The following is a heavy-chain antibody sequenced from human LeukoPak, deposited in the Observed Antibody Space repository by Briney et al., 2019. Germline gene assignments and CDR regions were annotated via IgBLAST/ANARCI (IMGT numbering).Heavy chain of an antibody. J-gene: IGHJ4*02. V-gene: IGHV3-21*01. D-gene: IGHD5-12*01. Sequence: PGGSLRLSCAAAGFTFSSYSMNWVRQAPGKGLEWVSSISSSSSYIYYADSVKGRFTISRDNAKNSLYLQMNSLRAEDTAVYYCARERGYSGYDWGDWGQGTLVTVSS. CDR2: ISSSSSYI. CDR1: GFTFSSYS. CDR3: ARERGYSGYDWGD.